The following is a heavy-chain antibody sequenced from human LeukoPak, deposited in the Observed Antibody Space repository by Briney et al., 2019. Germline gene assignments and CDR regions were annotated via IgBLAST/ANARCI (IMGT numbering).Heavy chain of an antibody. V-gene: IGHV1-18*01. CDR1: GYTFTSYG. J-gene: IGHJ5*02. CDR3: ARLPLYSSGRETWFDP. D-gene: IGHD6-19*01. CDR2: ISAYNGNT. Sequence: GASVKVSCKASGYTFTSYGISWVRQAPGQGLEWMGWISAYNGNTNYAQKLQGRVTTTTDTSTSTAYMELRSLRSDDTAVYYCARLPLYSSGRETWFDPWGQGTLVTVSS.